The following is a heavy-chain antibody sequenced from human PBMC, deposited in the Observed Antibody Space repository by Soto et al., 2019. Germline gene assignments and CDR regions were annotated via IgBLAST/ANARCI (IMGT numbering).Heavy chain of an antibody. CDR2: MNSDGSII. Sequence: EVQLVESGGGLVQPGGSLRLSCVVSEFTFSSSWMHWVRQGPGKGLVWVSRMNSDGSIINYADSVKGRFTTSRDNAKNMLYLQMNSLRAEDTAVYYCAKATHSGSYWRHFDYWGQGTLVTVSS. J-gene: IGHJ4*02. CDR3: AKATHSGSYWRHFDY. CDR1: EFTFSSSW. D-gene: IGHD1-26*01. V-gene: IGHV3-74*01.